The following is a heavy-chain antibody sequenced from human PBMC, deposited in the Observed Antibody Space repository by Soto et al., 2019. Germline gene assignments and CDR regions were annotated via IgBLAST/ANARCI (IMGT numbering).Heavy chain of an antibody. CDR2: INYGGGT. CDR3: VTSNSGTSRYGMDV. D-gene: IGHD1-26*01. V-gene: IGHV4-34*01. CDR1: AGSFTTYY. J-gene: IGHJ6*02. Sequence: PSETLSLTCAVYAGSFTTYYWSWIRQPPGKGLEWIGEINYGGGTNYNPSLKSRVTISVDTSKNQFSLKLNSVTAADTAVYYCVTSNSGTSRYGMDVWGQGITVTVSS.